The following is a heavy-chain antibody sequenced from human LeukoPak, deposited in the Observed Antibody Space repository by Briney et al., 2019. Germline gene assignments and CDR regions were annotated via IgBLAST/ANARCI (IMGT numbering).Heavy chain of an antibody. D-gene: IGHD6-6*01. CDR1: GHTFTSYY. J-gene: IGHJ5*02. V-gene: IGHV1-46*01. CDR3: AREGVGSSSSDNWFDP. Sequence: ASVKVSCKASGHTFTSYYIHWVRQAPGQGLEWMGIINPSGGSTSYAQKFQGRVTMTRDMSTSTVYMELSSLRSEDTAVYYCAREGVGSSSSDNWFDPWGQGTLVTVSS. CDR2: INPSGGST.